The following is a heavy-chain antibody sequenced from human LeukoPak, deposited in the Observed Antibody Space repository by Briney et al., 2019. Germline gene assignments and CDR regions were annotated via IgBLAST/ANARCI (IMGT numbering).Heavy chain of an antibody. CDR2: IYSGGST. Sequence: PGGSLRLSCAASGFTVSSNYMTWVRQAPGKGLEWGSVIYSGGSTYYADSVKGRFTVSRDNSKNTLYLQMNSLRAEDTAVYYCASTTRGGTYYYYMDVWGKGTTVTVSS. CDR3: ASTTRGGTYYYYMDV. V-gene: IGHV3-53*01. J-gene: IGHJ6*03. CDR1: GFTVSSNY. D-gene: IGHD1-1*01.